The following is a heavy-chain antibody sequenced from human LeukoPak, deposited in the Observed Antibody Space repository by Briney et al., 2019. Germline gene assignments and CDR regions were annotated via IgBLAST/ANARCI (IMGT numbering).Heavy chain of an antibody. CDR3: LTIVETDLDAFDI. J-gene: IGHJ3*02. CDR1: GFFVSNNY. CDR2: IYSGGDT. V-gene: IGHV3-66*01. Sequence: GGSLRLSCAASGFFVSNNYMSWVRQAPGKGLEWVSVIYSGGDTYYADSVKGRFTISRDNAKSTLYLQMNSLRAEDTAVYYCLTIVETDLDAFDIWGQGTKVTVSS. D-gene: IGHD2-21*01.